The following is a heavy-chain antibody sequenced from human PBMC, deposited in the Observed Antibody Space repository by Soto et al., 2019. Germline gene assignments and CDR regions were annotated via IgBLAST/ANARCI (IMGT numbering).Heavy chain of an antibody. CDR1: GFTCSSYD. CDR3: AKATATGGGAFDI. J-gene: IGHJ3*02. Sequence: GGSLRLSCAASGFTCSSYDMSWVRQAPGKGLEWVSTILVGGSTHYPDSVKGRFTISRDNSKNTVFLQMNSLTAGDTAVYYCAKATATGGGAFDICGQGTMVTVSS. D-gene: IGHD2-8*02. V-gene: IGHV3-23*01. CDR2: ILVGGST.